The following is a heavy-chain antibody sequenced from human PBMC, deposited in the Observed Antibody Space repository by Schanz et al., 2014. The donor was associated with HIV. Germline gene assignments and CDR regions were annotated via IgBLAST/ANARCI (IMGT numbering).Heavy chain of an antibody. D-gene: IGHD4-17*01. CDR3: AKGARAHKVTTGVDV. J-gene: IGHJ6*02. CDR1: GFTFSSYG. CDR2: GSFDGGEK. Sequence: QVHLVESGGGVVQPGRSLRLSCAASGFTFSSYGMHWVRQAPGKVMDWVAVGSFDGGEKHYRDAGKGRFTISRDNSKNQLYLQMNSLRAEATAVYYWAKGARAHKVTTGVDVWGPGTTVTVSS. V-gene: IGHV3-30*18.